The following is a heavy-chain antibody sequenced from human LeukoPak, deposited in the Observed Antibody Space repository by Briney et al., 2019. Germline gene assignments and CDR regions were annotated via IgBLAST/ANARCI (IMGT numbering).Heavy chain of an antibody. CDR3: ARIRCGHTGDICYNH. J-gene: IGHJ5*02. Sequence: PSETLSLTCTVSGVSFNAYYWSWIRQSPGKGLEWIGEVSPGGYLKYNPSLKSRVTISVDTSESQLSLRLSSVTAADTAMYYCARIRCGHTGDICYNHWAQGTLVTVSS. CDR2: VSPGGYL. CDR1: GVSFNAYY. V-gene: IGHV4-34*01. D-gene: IGHD2-8*02.